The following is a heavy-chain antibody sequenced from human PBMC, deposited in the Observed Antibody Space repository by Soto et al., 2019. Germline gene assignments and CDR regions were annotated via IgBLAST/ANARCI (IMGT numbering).Heavy chain of an antibody. CDR1: GYTFTSYA. D-gene: IGHD3-3*01. V-gene: IGHV1-3*01. CDR3: AREADDFWSGYSGSSFDI. J-gene: IGHJ3*02. Sequence: ASVKVSCKASGYTFTSYAMHWVRQAPGQRLEWMGWINAGNGNTKYSQKFQGRVTITRDTSASTAYMELSSLRSEDTAVYYCAREADDFWSGYSGSSFDIWGQGTMVTGSS. CDR2: INAGNGNT.